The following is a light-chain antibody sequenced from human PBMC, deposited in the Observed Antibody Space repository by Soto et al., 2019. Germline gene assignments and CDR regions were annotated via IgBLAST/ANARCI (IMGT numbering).Light chain of an antibody. CDR2: GAS. Sequence: EIVLTQSPATLSLSPGERATLSCRASQSVSSYLAWYQQKPGQAPRLIIHGASSRATGIPDRFSGSGSGTDFTLTIYRLEPEDFAVYYCQQSGYSPITFGQGTRLEIK. J-gene: IGKJ5*01. CDR3: QQSGYSPIT. CDR1: QSVSSY. V-gene: IGKV3-20*01.